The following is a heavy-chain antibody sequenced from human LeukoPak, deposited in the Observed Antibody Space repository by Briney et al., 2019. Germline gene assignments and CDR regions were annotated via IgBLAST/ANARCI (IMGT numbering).Heavy chain of an antibody. CDR3: ARDMYDNGWSSFDY. CDR1: GFTFSNYA. J-gene: IGHJ4*02. CDR2: ISFGGTNK. V-gene: IGHV3-30-3*01. Sequence: GGSLRLSCAASGFTFSNYAMHWVRQAPGKGLEWVAVISFGGTNKYYANSVQGRFTISRDNSKNTLYLQMNSLRTEDTALYYCARDMYDNGWSSFDYWGQGTLVTASS. D-gene: IGHD3-10*01.